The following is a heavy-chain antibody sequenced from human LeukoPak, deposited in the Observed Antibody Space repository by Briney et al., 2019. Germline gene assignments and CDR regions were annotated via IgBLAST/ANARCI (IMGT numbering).Heavy chain of an antibody. V-gene: IGHV1-2*02. D-gene: IGHD3-10*01. J-gene: IGHJ4*02. Sequence: ASVKVSCKASGYTFTGYYMHWVRQAPGQGLEWMGWINPNSGGTNYAQKFQCRVTMTRDTSISTAYLELSRLRSDDTAVYYCARVGGPMVRGVISFYFDYWGQGTLVTVSS. CDR2: INPNSGGT. CDR1: GYTFTGYY. CDR3: ARVGGPMVRGVISFYFDY.